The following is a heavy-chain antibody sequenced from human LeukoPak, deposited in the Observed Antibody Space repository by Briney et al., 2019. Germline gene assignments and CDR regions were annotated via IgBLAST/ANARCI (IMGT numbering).Heavy chain of an antibody. CDR1: GFTFSSYE. CDR2: ISDTGSTI. J-gene: IGHJ4*02. D-gene: IGHD3-22*01. CDR3: ARAGSYDSRVSPYY. Sequence: GGSLRLSCAASGFTFSSYELNWVRQAPGEGLEWVSYISDTGSTIYYADSVEGRFTISRDNAKNSLYLQMNSLRAEDTAVYYCARAGSYDSRVSPYYWGQGTLVTVSS. V-gene: IGHV3-48*03.